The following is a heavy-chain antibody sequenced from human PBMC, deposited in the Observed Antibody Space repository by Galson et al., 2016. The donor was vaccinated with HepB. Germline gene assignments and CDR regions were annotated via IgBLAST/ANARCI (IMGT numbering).Heavy chain of an antibody. CDR3: AKDGRIYCSSASCHDHFHY. CDR2: IVVGRFPP. V-gene: IGHV1-58*02. CDR1: GFTFTSSA. J-gene: IGHJ4*02. D-gene: IGHD2-2*01. Sequence: CKASGFTFTSSAMQRVRQARGQRLEWIGWIVVGRFPPDSAPPFPARVTITRDMSTSTADMELSSLRAEDTAVYYCAKDGRIYCSSASCHDHFHYWGQGTLVTVSS.